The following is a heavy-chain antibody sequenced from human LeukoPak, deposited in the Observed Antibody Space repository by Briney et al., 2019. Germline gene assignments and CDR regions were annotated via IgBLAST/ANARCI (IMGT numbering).Heavy chain of an antibody. Sequence: SETLSLTCTVSGGSISSGSYYWSWIRQPAGKGLEWIGRIYTSGSTNYNPSLKSRVTISVDTSKNQFSLKLSSVTAADTAVYYCARDRVVPAARGYYYYYMDVWGKGTTVTVSS. V-gene: IGHV4-61*02. D-gene: IGHD2-2*01. CDR3: ARDRVVPAARGYYYYYMDV. CDR1: GGSISSGSYY. CDR2: IYTSGST. J-gene: IGHJ6*03.